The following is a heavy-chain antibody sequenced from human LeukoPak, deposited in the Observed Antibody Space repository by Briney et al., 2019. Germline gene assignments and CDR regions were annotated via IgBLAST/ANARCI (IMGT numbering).Heavy chain of an antibody. Sequence: PSETLSLTCTVSGGSISSGTYYWSWIRQPAGKGLEWIGRIYTSGSTNYNPSLKSRVTISADTSENLFALMLSSVTAADTAVYYCARARYNWNDGGWFDPWGQGTLITVSS. CDR1: GGSISSGTYY. CDR3: ARARYNWNDGGWFDP. J-gene: IGHJ5*02. D-gene: IGHD1-1*01. CDR2: IYTSGST. V-gene: IGHV4-61*02.